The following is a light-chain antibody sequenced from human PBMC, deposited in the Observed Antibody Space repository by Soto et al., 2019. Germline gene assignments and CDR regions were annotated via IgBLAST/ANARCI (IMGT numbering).Light chain of an antibody. CDR1: KLGDKY. J-gene: IGLJ1*01. V-gene: IGLV3-1*01. CDR2: QDS. Sequence: SYELTQPPSVSVSPGQTASITCSGDKLGDKYACWYQQKPGQSPVLDIYQDSKRPSGIPERFSGSNSGNTATLAFSGTHAMDEADYYCQAWDISTDVFGTGTKLTVL. CDR3: QAWDISTDV.